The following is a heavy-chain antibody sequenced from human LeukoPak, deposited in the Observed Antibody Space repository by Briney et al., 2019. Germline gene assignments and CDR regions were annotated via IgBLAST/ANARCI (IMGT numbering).Heavy chain of an antibody. CDR3: ARVSAHYDILTGYLYYFDY. V-gene: IGHV4-38-2*01. D-gene: IGHD3-9*01. Sequence: SETLSLTCAVSGYSISSGYYWGWIRQPPGKGLEWIGRIYHSGSTYYNPSLKSRVTISVDTSKNQFSLKLSSVTAADTAVYYCARVSAHYDILTGYLYYFDYWGQGTLVTVSS. CDR1: GYSISSGYY. J-gene: IGHJ4*02. CDR2: IYHSGST.